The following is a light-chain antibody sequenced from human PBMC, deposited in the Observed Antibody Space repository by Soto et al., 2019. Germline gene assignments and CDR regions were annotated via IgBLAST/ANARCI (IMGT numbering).Light chain of an antibody. V-gene: IGKV3D-20*01. CDR2: DAS. J-gene: IGKJ4*01. CDR1: QSVSSNY. Sequence: EIVLTQSPGTLSWSPEERATLSCRASQSVSSNYLGWYQQKPGLAPRLLIYDASSRATGIPDRFSGSGSGTDFTLTISRLEPEDFAVYYCQQYGSSPLTFGGGTKVDIK. CDR3: QQYGSSPLT.